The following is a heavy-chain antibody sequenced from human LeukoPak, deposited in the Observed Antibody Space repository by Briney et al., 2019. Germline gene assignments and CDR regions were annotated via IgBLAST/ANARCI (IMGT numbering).Heavy chain of an antibody. CDR2: IYYSGST. V-gene: IGHV4-39*01. CDR1: GGSISSSSYY. Sequence: SETLSLTCTVSGGSISSSSYYWGWIRQPPGKGLEWIGSIYYSGSTYYNPSLKSRVTISVDTSKNQFSLKLSPVTAADTAVYYCALLYYDILTGYSHVDYWGQGTLVTVSS. D-gene: IGHD3-9*01. J-gene: IGHJ4*02. CDR3: ALLYYDILTGYSHVDY.